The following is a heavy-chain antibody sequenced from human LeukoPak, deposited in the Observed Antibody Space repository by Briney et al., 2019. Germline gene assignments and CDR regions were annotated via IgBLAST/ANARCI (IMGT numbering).Heavy chain of an antibody. D-gene: IGHD6-13*01. V-gene: IGHV3-53*01. CDR1: GFTVSSNY. Sequence: GGSLRLSCAASGFTVSSNYMSWVRQAPGKGLEWVSVIHSGGSTYYADSVKGRFTISRDNSKNTLYLQMNSLRAEDTAVYYRAKEYSSSWYDGGLFDYWGQGTLVTVSS. CDR3: AKEYSSSWYDGGLFDY. CDR2: IHSGGST. J-gene: IGHJ4*02.